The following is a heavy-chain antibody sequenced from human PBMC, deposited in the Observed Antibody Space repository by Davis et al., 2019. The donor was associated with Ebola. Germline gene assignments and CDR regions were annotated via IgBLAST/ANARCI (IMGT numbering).Heavy chain of an antibody. J-gene: IGHJ6*03. D-gene: IGHD1-20*01. CDR1: GFTFSSYS. V-gene: IGHV3-21*01. CDR2: ISSSSSYI. CDR3: ARSNWKTVKIFDYYMDV. Sequence: GESLKISCAASGFTFSSYSMNWVRQAPGKGLEWVSSISSSSSYIYYADSVKGRFTISRDNAKNSLYLQMNSLRAEDTAVYYCARSNWKTVKIFDYYMDVWGKGTTVTVSS.